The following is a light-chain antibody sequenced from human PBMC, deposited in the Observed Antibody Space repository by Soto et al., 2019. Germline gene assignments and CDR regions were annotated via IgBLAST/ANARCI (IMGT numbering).Light chain of an antibody. Sequence: QSALTQPASVSGSPGQLITISCTGTSSDVGGYKYVSWYQHHPGKGPKLMLYDVSNRPSGVSNRFSGSKSGNTASLTISGLQAEDEADYYCSSYTSSTTYVFGTGTKVTVL. CDR2: DVS. CDR3: SSYTSSTTYV. CDR1: SSDVGGYKY. J-gene: IGLJ1*01. V-gene: IGLV2-14*01.